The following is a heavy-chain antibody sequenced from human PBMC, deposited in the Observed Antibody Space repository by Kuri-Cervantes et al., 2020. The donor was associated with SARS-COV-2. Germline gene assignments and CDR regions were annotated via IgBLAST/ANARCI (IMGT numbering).Heavy chain of an antibody. CDR3: AGVMCSGGSCYSYYYYHMDV. J-gene: IGHJ6*03. D-gene: IGHD2-15*01. CDR2: SIPIFGTA. V-gene: IGHV1-69*13. CDR1: GGTFSSYA. Sequence: SVKVSCKASGGTFSSYAISWVRQDPGKGLEWMGGSIPIFGTANYAQKFQGRVTITADESTSTAYMELSSLRSDDTAVYYCAGVMCSGGSCYSYYYYHMDVWGKGTTVTVSS.